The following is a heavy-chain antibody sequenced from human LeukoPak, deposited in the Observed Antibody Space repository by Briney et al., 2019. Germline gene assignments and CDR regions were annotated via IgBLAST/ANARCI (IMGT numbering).Heavy chain of an antibody. D-gene: IGHD6-13*01. J-gene: IGHJ2*01. Sequence: PGGSLRLSCAASGFTFRSYDMHWVRQATGKGLEWVSGIGTAGEIYYPGSVKGRFTISRENAKNSLYLQMNSLRAGDTAVYCCARAAYSSTWYSRYFDLWGRGTLVTVSS. V-gene: IGHV3-13*01. CDR2: IGTAGEI. CDR1: GFTFRSYD. CDR3: ARAAYSSTWYSRYFDL.